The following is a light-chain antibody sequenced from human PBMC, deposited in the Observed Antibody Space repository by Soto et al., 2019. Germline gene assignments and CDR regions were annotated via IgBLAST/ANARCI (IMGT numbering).Light chain of an antibody. Sequence: DIQMTQSPATLSASVGDRGTITCRASQSISSWLAWYQQKQGKAPTLLIYKASSLESGVPSRFSGSGSGTEFTLTISSLQPDDFAAYYCQQYNSYPWTFGQGTKVEIK. CDR3: QQYNSYPWT. J-gene: IGKJ1*01. V-gene: IGKV1-5*03. CDR1: QSISSW. CDR2: KAS.